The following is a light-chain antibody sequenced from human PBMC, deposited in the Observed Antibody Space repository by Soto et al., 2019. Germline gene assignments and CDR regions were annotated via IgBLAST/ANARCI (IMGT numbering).Light chain of an antibody. CDR1: QSVSSSY. Sequence: EIVLTQSPCTLSLSPGERATLSCRASQSVSSSYLAWYQQKPGQAPRLLIYGASSRATGIPDRFSGSGSGTDFPLTISRLEPEDVAVYYCQQYGSSLFTFRPGTKVDIK. V-gene: IGKV3-20*01. CDR2: GAS. J-gene: IGKJ3*01. CDR3: QQYGSSLFT.